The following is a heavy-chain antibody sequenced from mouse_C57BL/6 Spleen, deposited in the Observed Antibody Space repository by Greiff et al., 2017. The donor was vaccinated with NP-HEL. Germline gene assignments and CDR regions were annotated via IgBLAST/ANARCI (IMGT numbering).Heavy chain of an antibody. CDR2: IDPENGDT. CDR1: GFNIKDDY. Sequence: EMQGAESGAELVRPGASVKLSCTASGFNIKDDYMHWVKQRPEQGLEWIGWIDPENGDTEYASKFQGKATITADTSSNTAYLQLSSLTSEDTAVYYCTTGHYYGSSHFDYWGQGTTLTVSS. J-gene: IGHJ2*01. CDR3: TTGHYYGSSHFDY. V-gene: IGHV14-4*01. D-gene: IGHD1-1*01.